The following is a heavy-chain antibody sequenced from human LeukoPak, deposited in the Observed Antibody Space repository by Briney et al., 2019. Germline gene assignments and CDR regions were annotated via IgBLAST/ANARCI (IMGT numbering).Heavy chain of an antibody. Sequence: GGSLRLSCIASGFTVSTNYMTWVRQAPGKGLEWVSVIYRGGSTYYSDSVKGRFTISRDSSENTLYLQMNSLTTEDTAVYYCASLTYWCQGTLVTVSS. V-gene: IGHV3-66*02. J-gene: IGHJ4*02. CDR1: GFTVSTNY. CDR3: ASLTY. CDR2: IYRGGST.